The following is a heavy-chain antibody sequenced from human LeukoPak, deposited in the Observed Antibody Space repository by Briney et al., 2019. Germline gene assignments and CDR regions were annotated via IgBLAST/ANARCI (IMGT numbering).Heavy chain of an antibody. CDR3: ARGNYDFWSGYYTYNWFDP. CDR1: GGSISSGGYY. Sequence: PSETLSLTCTVSGGSISSGGYYWSWIRQHPGKGLEWIGYIYYSGSTNYNPSLKSRVTISVDTSKNQFSLKLSSVTAADTAVYYCARGNYDFWSGYYTYNWFDPWGQGTLVTVSS. V-gene: IGHV4-61*08. CDR2: IYYSGST. D-gene: IGHD3-3*01. J-gene: IGHJ5*02.